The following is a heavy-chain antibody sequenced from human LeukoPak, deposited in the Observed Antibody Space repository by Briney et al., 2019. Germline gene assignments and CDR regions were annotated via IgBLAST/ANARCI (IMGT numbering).Heavy chain of an antibody. Sequence: PGGSLRLSCAASGFTFSSYAMNWVRQAPGRGLEWVSGFSGSGGTTYYADSVKGRFTISRDNSKNTLYLQMNSLRAEDTAVYYCAKDRRGDGYIVWGQGTLVTVSS. CDR3: AKDRRGDGYIV. CDR1: GFTFSSYA. D-gene: IGHD5-24*01. V-gene: IGHV3-23*01. CDR2: FSGSGGTT. J-gene: IGHJ4*02.